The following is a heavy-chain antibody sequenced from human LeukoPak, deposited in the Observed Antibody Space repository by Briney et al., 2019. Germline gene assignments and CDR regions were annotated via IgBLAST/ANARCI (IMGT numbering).Heavy chain of an antibody. V-gene: IGHV4-59*08. CDR2: IYYSGGT. Sequence: SETLSLTCTVSGDSISSYYWSWIRQPPGKGLEWIGYIYYSGGTDYNPSLKSRVTISVDTSKNQFSLKLRSVIAADTAVYYCARHVTISGPYDASDIWGQGTMVTVSP. D-gene: IGHD5-24*01. J-gene: IGHJ3*02. CDR1: GDSISSYY. CDR3: ARHVTISGPYDASDI.